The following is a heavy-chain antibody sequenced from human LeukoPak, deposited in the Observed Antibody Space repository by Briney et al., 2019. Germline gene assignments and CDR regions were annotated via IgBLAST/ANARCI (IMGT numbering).Heavy chain of an antibody. CDR2: INPSGGDT. CDR3: ARDLLLYYDSSGYYPNWFDP. J-gene: IGHJ5*02. CDR1: GHTFTSYY. D-gene: IGHD3-22*01. V-gene: IGHV1-46*01. Sequence: ASVKVSCKASGHTFTSYYMHWVRQAPGQGLEWMGIINPSGGDTSYAQKFQGRVTMTRDTSTSTVYMELSSLRSEDTAVYYCARDLLLYYDSSGYYPNWFDPWGQGTLVTVSS.